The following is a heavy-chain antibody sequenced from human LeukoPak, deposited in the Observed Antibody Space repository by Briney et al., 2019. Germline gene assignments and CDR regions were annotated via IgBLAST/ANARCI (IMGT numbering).Heavy chain of an antibody. Sequence: SETLSLTCTVSGASVSRNWWSWVRQPPGKGLEWIGEIHHSGGTNYNPSLKSRVTMSLDNSNNHFSLKLSSVTAADTAVYYCAKYPGRTASYMDVWGKGTTVTVSS. V-gene: IGHV4-4*02. D-gene: IGHD5-18*01. CDR3: AKYPGRTASYMDV. CDR2: IHHSGGT. CDR1: GASVSRNW. J-gene: IGHJ6*03.